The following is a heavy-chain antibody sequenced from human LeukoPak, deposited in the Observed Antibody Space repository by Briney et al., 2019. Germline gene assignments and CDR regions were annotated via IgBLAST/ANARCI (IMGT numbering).Heavy chain of an antibody. J-gene: IGHJ4*02. D-gene: IGHD6-13*01. CDR2: IKSRTHGGTT. CDR1: GFTFSTYS. Sequence: GGSLRLSCAASGFTFSTYSMTWVRQAPGKGLEWVGLIKSRTHGGTTDCAAPVKGRFTISRDDSKNTLYLQMNSLRAEDTAVYFCAKRDSASSQKTFDYWGQGTLVAVSS. CDR3: AKRDSASSQKTFDY. V-gene: IGHV3-15*01.